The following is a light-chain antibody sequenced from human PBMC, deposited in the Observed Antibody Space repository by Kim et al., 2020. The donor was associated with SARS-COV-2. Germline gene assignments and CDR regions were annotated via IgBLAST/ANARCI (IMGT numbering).Light chain of an antibody. J-gene: IGKJ4*01. Sequence: PASITCRSSQSLVHSDGNPSLSLLQPRPGQPPRHLIYKISRRFSGVPDRFSGSGAGTDFTLKISRVEAEDVGVYYCIRSTQFPLTFGGGTKVDIK. CDR1: QSLVHSDGNPS. CDR2: KIS. V-gene: IGKV2-24*01. CDR3: IRSTQFPLT.